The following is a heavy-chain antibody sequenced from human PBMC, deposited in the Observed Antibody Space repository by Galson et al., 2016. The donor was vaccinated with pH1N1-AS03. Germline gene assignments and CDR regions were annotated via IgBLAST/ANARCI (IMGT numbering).Heavy chain of an antibody. V-gene: IGHV4-39*07. D-gene: IGHD6-19*01. J-gene: IGHJ4*02. CDR3: ARGETIGWYDY. Sequence: SETLSLTCTVSGASIVNSSPYWGWIRQPPGGPLEWIGSVSDSGSALYNPSLKDRVTISLDTSNNVVSLELTSVTSADTAVYYCARGETIGWYDYWGQGTLVTVSS. CDR1: GASIVNSSPY. CDR2: VSDSGSA.